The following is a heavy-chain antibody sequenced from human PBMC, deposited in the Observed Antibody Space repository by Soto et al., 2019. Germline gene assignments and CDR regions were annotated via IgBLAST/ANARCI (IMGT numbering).Heavy chain of an antibody. CDR3: AKNWNWGSLVH. V-gene: IGHV4-59*08. CDR2: IYYGGST. CDR1: GASISTDY. J-gene: IGHJ4*02. D-gene: IGHD7-27*01. Sequence: SGTLSLTYTVSGASISTDYWSWIRQSPGKGLEWIGFIYYGGSTNYNPSLKSRVTISVDTPKTQFSLKLSSVTAADTAVYYCAKNWNWGSLVHWGQGTLVTVSS.